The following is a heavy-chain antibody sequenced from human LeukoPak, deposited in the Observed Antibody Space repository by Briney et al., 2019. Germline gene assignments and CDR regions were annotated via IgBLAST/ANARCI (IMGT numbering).Heavy chain of an antibody. D-gene: IGHD3-3*01. V-gene: IGHV1-46*01. J-gene: IGHJ4*02. CDR3: ARVSGTIFGVAQYYFDY. CDR2: INPSGGST. Sequence: ASVKVSFKASGYAFTSYYMHWVRQAPGQGLEWMGIINPSGGSTSYAQKFQGRVTMTRDTSTSTVYMELSSLRSEDTAVYYCARVSGTIFGVAQYYFDYWGQGTLVTVSS. CDR1: GYAFTSYY.